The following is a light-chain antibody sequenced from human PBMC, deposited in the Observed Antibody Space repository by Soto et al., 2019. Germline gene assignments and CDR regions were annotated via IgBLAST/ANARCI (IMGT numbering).Light chain of an antibody. CDR3: QQYKNWPL. CDR1: QTFSNS. J-gene: IGKJ5*01. V-gene: IGKV3D-15*01. Sequence: IVLRQSPGTLSLSPGERATLSCMASQTFSNSFLSWFQQIPGQAPRLLIYAASTRATGIPARFSGSGSGTEFTLTISSLQSEDFAVYYCQQYKNWPLFGQGTRLEIK. CDR2: AAS.